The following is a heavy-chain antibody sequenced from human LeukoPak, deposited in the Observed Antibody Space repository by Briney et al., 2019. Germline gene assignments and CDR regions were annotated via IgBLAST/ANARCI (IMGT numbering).Heavy chain of an antibody. Sequence: SVKVSCKASGFTFSSSTMQWVRQARGQRLEWMGWIVVGSGNTNYAQKFQERVTISRDMSTSTAYMELSSLTSEDTAVFYCAADGPADLFDGSEDPPRDAFEIWGQGTMVTVSS. J-gene: IGHJ3*02. CDR3: AADGPADLFDGSEDPPRDAFEI. CDR2: IVVGSGNT. D-gene: IGHD3-22*01. V-gene: IGHV1-58*02. CDR1: GFTFSSST.